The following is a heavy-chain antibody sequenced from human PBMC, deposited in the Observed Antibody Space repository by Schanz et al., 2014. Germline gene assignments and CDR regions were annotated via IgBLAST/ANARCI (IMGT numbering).Heavy chain of an antibody. V-gene: IGHV3-48*01. CDR1: GFTFRSYS. D-gene: IGHD1-26*01. J-gene: IGHJ4*02. CDR2: ISSTSRAT. CDR3: ARDSGGHYLVDY. Sequence: EVQLLESGGGLVQPGGSLRLSCAASGFTFRSYSMNWVRQAPGKGLEWISYISSTSRATYYADSVKGRFTISRDNAKNSLFLQMNSLRAEDTAVYYCARDSGGHYLVDYWGQGTLVTVSS.